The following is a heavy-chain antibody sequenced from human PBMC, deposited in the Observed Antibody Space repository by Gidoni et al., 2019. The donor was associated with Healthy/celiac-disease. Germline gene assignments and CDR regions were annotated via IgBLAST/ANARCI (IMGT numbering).Heavy chain of an antibody. J-gene: IGHJ4*02. D-gene: IGHD6-19*01. CDR1: GYTFTSHG. Sequence: QVQLVQSGAEVKKPGASVKVPCKPSGYTFTSHGISWVRQAPGQGLEWMGWISAYNGNTNYAQKLQGRDTMTTDPSTSTAYMGLKGLGSDDTAVYYCARGGCTRPDYWGQGTLVTVSS. CDR3: ARGGCTRPDY. CDR2: ISAYNGNT. V-gene: IGHV1-18*01.